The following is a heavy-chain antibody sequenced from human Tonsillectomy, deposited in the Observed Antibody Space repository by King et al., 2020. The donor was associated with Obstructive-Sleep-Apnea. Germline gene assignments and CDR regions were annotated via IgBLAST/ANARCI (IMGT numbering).Heavy chain of an antibody. CDR1: GYTFNGYQ. V-gene: IGHV1-2*02. D-gene: IGHD4-17*01. CDR2: INPNSGGT. Sequence: QLVQSGAEVKKAGASVKVSCKASGYTFNGYQMHWVRQAPGQGLEWMGWINPNSGGTNYAQKFQGRVTMTRDTYISTAYIELSRLRSDDTAVYYCARLYGDYPMYYFDYWGQGTPVTVSS. J-gene: IGHJ4*02. CDR3: ARLYGDYPMYYFDY.